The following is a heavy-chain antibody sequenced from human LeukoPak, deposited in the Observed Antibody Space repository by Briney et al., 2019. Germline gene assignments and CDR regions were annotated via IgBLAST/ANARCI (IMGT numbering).Heavy chain of an antibody. V-gene: IGHV3-23*01. D-gene: IGHD2-2*01. CDR1: GFTVSSDY. Sequence: GGSLRLSCAASGFTVSSDYMSWVRQAPGKGLEWVSAISGSGGSTYYADSVKGRFTISRDNSKNTLYLQMNSLRAEDTAVYYCAKNVGYCSSTSCPYNWFDPWGQGTLVTVSS. J-gene: IGHJ5*02. CDR2: ISGSGGST. CDR3: AKNVGYCSSTSCPYNWFDP.